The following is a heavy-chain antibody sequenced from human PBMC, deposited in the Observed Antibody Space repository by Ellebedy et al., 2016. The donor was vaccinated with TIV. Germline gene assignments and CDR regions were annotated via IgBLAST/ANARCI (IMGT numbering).Heavy chain of an antibody. Sequence: GESLKISXAASGFSFGNYWMTWVRQAPGKGLEWVASISSDGTVQYYGDSVKGRVTVSRDNSKSTLLLQMNSLRAEDTAVYFCSRGTTVTIVRGSPNFNFWGQGTLVTVSS. J-gene: IGHJ4*02. D-gene: IGHD3-10*01. CDR3: SRGTTVTIVRGSPNFNF. CDR1: GFSFGNYW. CDR2: ISSDGTVQ. V-gene: IGHV3-30*14.